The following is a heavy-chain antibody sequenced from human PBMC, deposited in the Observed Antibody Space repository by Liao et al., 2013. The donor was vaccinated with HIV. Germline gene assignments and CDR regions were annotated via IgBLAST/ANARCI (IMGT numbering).Heavy chain of an antibody. J-gene: IGHJ2*01. Sequence: QVQLQESGPGLVKPSQTLSLTCTVSGGSISSGSYYWSWIRQPAGKGLEWIGRIYTSGSTNYNPSLKSRVTISVDTSKNQFSLKLSSVTAADTAVYYCARTRGYCSGGSCYSEWYFDLWGRGHPGHCLL. CDR3: ARTRGYCSGGSCYSEWYFDL. D-gene: IGHD2-15*01. CDR2: IYTSGST. V-gene: IGHV4-61*02. CDR1: GGSISSGSYY.